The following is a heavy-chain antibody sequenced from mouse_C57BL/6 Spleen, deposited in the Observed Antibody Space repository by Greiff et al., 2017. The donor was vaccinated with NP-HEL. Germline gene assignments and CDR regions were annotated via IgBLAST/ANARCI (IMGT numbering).Heavy chain of an antibody. CDR3: ARAQLRRQWGVYFDY. CDR2: ISDGGSYT. CDR1: GFTFSSYA. Sequence: EVQVVESGGGLVKPGGSLKLSCAASGFTFSSYAMSWVRQTPEKRLEWVATISDGGSYTYYPDNVKGRFTMSRDNAKNNPYLQMSHLKSEDTAMDYCARAQLRRQWGVYFDYWGKGTTLTVSS. J-gene: IGHJ2*01. V-gene: IGHV5-4*01. D-gene: IGHD3-2*02.